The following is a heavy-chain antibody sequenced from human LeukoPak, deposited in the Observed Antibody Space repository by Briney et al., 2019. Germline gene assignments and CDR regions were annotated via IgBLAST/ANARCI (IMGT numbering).Heavy chain of an antibody. CDR1: GFTFSAYG. D-gene: IGHD1-26*01. CDR2: ISYDASDT. V-gene: IGHV3-30*18. J-gene: IGHJ4*02. CDR3: AKAGLVGDTTYLDY. Sequence: PGGSLRLSCAASGFTFSAYGIHWVRQAPGKGLEWVALISYDASDTYYADSVKGRFTISRDNSKNTLYVQMNSLRAEDTAVYYCAKAGLVGDTTYLDYWGQGTLVTVSS.